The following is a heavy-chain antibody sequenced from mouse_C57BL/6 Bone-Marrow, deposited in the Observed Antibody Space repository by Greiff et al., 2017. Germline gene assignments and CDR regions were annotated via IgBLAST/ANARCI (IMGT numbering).Heavy chain of an antibody. V-gene: IGHV14-4*01. CDR2: IDPEIGDT. CDR3: SSFDGNYCDF. J-gene: IGHJ2*01. D-gene: IGHD2-3*01. Sequence: EVQLQQSGAELVRPGASVKLSCTASGFNIKDDYIHWVKQRPEQGLEWIGLIDPEIGDTEYASKFQGKATITSDTSSNTAYLQLSSLTSEDTAVYYCSSFDGNYCDFWGQGTPLTVAS. CDR1: GFNIKDDY.